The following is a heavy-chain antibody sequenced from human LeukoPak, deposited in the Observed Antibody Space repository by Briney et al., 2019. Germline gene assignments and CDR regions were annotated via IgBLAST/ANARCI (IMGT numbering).Heavy chain of an antibody. CDR2: IYSGGST. J-gene: IGHJ4*02. CDR1: GFTVSSNY. CDR3: AKDQEQWLVRSFDC. V-gene: IGHV3-53*01. D-gene: IGHD6-19*01. Sequence: GGSLRLSCAASGFTVSSNYMSWVRQAPGKGLEWVSVIYSGGSTYYADSVKGRFTISRDNSKNTLYLQMNSLRAEDTAVYYCAKDQEQWLVRSFDCWGQGTLVTVSS.